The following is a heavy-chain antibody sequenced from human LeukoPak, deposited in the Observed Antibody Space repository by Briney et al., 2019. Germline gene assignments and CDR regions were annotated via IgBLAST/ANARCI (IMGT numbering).Heavy chain of an antibody. V-gene: IGHV4-39*07. CDR2: MYYRGST. J-gene: IGHJ4*02. D-gene: IGHD3-22*01. CDR3: ARVRITMIVVPSTVDY. CDR1: GGSISSSNYY. Sequence: SETLSLTCTVSGGSISSSNYYWGWVRQPPGKGLEWIGSMYYRGSTYYNPSLKSRVTISVDTSKNQFSLKLSSVTAADTAVYYCARVRITMIVVPSTVDYWGQGTLVTVSS.